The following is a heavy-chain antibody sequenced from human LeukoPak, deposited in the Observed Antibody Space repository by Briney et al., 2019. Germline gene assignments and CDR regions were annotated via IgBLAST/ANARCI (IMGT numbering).Heavy chain of an antibody. CDR3: ARDGRTGSGSYYIGIPGY. CDR1: GYTFTGYY. V-gene: IGHV1-2*02. D-gene: IGHD3-10*01. J-gene: IGHJ4*02. Sequence: ASVKVSCKASGYTFTGYYMHWVRQAPGQGLEWMGWINPNSGGTNYAQKFQGRVTMTRDTSISTAYMELSRLRSDDTAVYYSARDGRTGSGSYYIGIPGYWGQGTLVTVSS. CDR2: INPNSGGT.